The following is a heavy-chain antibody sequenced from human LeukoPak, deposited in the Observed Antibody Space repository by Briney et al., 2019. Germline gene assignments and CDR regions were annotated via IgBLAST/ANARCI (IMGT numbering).Heavy chain of an antibody. J-gene: IGHJ4*02. V-gene: IGHV3-7*03. CDR3: ARCYYDILTGYSDFDY. D-gene: IGHD3-9*01. CDR1: GFTFSSYW. CDR2: IKQDGSEK. Sequence: PGGSLRLSCAASGFTFSSYWMSWVRQAPGKGLEWVANIKQDGSEKYYVDSVKGRFTISRDNAKNSLYLQMNSLRAEDTAVYYCARCYYDILTGYSDFDYWSQGTLVTVSS.